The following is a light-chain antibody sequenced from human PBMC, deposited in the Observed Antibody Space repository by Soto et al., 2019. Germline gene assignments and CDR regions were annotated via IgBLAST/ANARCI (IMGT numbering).Light chain of an antibody. Sequence: QCVRTQPASVPWSPRHSITIACTGTSSDLAIYNYVSWYQQQPGKSPKIMIYQVTNRPSGVSNRFSGSRSGNTASLTISGLKAEDEADYYCSPYTDSRNYVFGTGTKV. V-gene: IGLV2-14*01. CDR1: SSDLAIYNY. CDR3: SPYTDSRNYV. CDR2: QVT. J-gene: IGLJ1*01.